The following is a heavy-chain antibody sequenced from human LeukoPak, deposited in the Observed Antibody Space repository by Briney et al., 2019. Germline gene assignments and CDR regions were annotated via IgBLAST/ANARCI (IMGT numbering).Heavy chain of an antibody. D-gene: IGHD6-19*01. CDR1: GYTFTGYY. V-gene: IGHV1-2*02. Sequence: ASVKVSCKASGYTFTGYYMHWVRQAPGQGLEWMGWINPNSGGTNYAQKFQGRVTMTRDTSISTAYMELSSLESDDTAVYYCASLLTYSSGWFLYWGQGTLVTVSS. CDR3: ASLLTYSSGWFLY. CDR2: INPNSGGT. J-gene: IGHJ4*02.